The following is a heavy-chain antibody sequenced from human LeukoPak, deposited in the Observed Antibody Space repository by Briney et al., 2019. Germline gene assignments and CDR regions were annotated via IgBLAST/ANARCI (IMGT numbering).Heavy chain of an antibody. Sequence: GGSLRLSCAASGFTFSSYSMNWVRQAPGKGLEWVSSISSSSSYIYYADSVKGRFTISRDNAKNSLYLQMDSLRAEDTAVYYWARVFFWGDYFFNHYYMDVWGKGPRVTISS. CDR2: ISSSSSYI. V-gene: IGHV3-21*01. D-gene: IGHD4-17*01. CDR1: GFTFSSYS. CDR3: ARVFFWGDYFFNHYYMDV. J-gene: IGHJ6*03.